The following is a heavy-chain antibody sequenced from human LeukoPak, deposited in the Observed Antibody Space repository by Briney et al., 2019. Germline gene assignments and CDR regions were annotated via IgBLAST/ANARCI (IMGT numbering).Heavy chain of an antibody. V-gene: IGHV3-30*01. Sequence: GRSLRPSCAASGFTFSSYAMHWVRQAPGKGLEWVAVISYDGSNKYYADSVKGRFTISRDNSKNTLYLQMNSLRAEDTAVYYCARTPPARLALDYWGQGTLVTVSS. J-gene: IGHJ4*02. D-gene: IGHD6-19*01. CDR3: ARTPPARLALDY. CDR2: ISYDGSNK. CDR1: GFTFSSYA.